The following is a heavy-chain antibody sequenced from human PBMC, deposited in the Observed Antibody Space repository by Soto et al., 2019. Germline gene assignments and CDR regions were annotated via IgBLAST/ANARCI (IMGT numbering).Heavy chain of an antibody. J-gene: IGHJ6*02. V-gene: IGHV1-8*01. CDR1: GYTFTSYD. CDR3: ASWLGNSLYGMDV. D-gene: IGHD6-19*01. CDR2: MNPNSVTT. Sequence: GSGKVSCNASGYTFTSYDINWVRQATGQGLEWMGWMNPNSVTTGYAQKFQCRVTMTRNTSISTAYMELSSLRSEDTAVYYCASWLGNSLYGMDVWGQGTTVTVS.